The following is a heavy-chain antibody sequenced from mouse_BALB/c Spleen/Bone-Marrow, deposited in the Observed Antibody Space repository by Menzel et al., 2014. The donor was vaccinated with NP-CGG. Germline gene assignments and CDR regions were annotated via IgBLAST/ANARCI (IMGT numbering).Heavy chain of an antibody. Sequence: VQLQQSGAELVKPGAPVKLSCKASGYTFTSYWMNWVKQRLGRGLEWIGRIDPSDSETHYNQKFKDKATLTVDKSSSTAYIQLSSLTSEDSAVYYCARNWVYFDYWGQGTTLTVSS. V-gene: IGHV1-69*02. J-gene: IGHJ2*01. CDR2: IDPSDSET. D-gene: IGHD4-1*01. CDR3: ARNWVYFDY. CDR1: GYTFTSYW.